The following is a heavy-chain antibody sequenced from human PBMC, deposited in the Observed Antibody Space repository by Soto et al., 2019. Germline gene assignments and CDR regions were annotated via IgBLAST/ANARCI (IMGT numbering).Heavy chain of an antibody. D-gene: IGHD3-10*01. CDR2: IGVYNYDT. V-gene: IGHV1-18*01. Sequence: ASVKVSCKASSYTFTSYGINWVRQAPGQGLEWVGWIGVYNYDTKYAQKLQGRVTLTTEISTSTVYMELRSLRSDDTAVYYCARDKSGSYYKGSSLGAFDIWGQGTMVTVSS. J-gene: IGHJ3*02. CDR3: ARDKSGSYYKGSSLGAFDI. CDR1: SYTFTSYG.